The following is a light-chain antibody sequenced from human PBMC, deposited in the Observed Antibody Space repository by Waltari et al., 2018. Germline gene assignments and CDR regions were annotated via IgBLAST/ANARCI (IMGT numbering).Light chain of an antibody. CDR1: QDVSNW. CDR3: QQANTFPYT. V-gene: IGKV1-12*01. J-gene: IGKJ2*01. Sequence: DIQMIQSPSSVSASVGDRVTITCRASQDVSNWLAWYQHKPGKAPKFLLYAASSLQRGVPSRFSGSGSGTDFTLTISSLQPDDFATYYCQQANTFPYTFGQGTKVEIK. CDR2: AAS.